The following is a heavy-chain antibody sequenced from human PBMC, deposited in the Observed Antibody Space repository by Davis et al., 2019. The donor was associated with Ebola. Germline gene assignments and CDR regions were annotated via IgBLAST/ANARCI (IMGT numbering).Heavy chain of an antibody. J-gene: IGHJ6*02. V-gene: IGHV3-23*01. CDR2: ISGSGGST. Sequence: GESLKISCEAYGFTLSDAWMNWVRRAPGKGLEWVSAISGSGGSTYYADSVKGRFTISRDNSKNTLYLQMNSLRAEDTAVYYCAKTAYCSSTSCPGGMDVWGQGTTVTVSS. D-gene: IGHD2-2*01. CDR3: AKTAYCSSTSCPGGMDV. CDR1: GFTLSDA.